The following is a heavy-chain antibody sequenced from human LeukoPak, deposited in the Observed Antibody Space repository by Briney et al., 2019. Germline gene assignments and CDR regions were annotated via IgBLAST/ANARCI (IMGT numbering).Heavy chain of an antibody. Sequence: GGSLRLSCAASGFTFSSYTMHWVRQAPGKGLEWVAVTSSDGNIKYYADSMKGRFTISRDNSKNTLYLQMNSLRGEDTGVCYCARDPVPATARHFDYWGQGTLVTVSS. CDR3: ARDPVPATARHFDY. J-gene: IGHJ4*02. V-gene: IGHV3-30-3*01. D-gene: IGHD1-1*01. CDR1: GFTFSSYT. CDR2: TSSDGNIK.